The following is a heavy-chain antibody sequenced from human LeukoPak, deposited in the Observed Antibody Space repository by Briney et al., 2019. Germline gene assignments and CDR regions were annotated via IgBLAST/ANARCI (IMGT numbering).Heavy chain of an antibody. CDR1: GFTFGDYY. CDR2: ITSRSSST. J-gene: IGHJ6*02. Sequence: GGSLRLSCAASGFTFGDYYMNWIRQAPGKGLQWVSYITSRSSSTNYADSVQGRFTISRDNAKNSLFLQMDSLRAEDTAVYYCARGFCSGSSCNYYYGMDVWGQGTTVTVSS. CDR3: ARGFCSGSSCNYYYGMDV. V-gene: IGHV3-11*03. D-gene: IGHD2-15*01.